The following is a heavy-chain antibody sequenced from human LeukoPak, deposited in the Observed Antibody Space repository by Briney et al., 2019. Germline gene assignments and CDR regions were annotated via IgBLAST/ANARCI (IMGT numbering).Heavy chain of an antibody. D-gene: IGHD2-15*01. J-gene: IGHJ4*02. CDR2: ISASGGVT. CDR3: AKQLGYCSDGSCYFPY. Sequence: GGSLRLSCAASGFTFSSYAMSWVRQVPGKGLEWVSSISASGGVTHYADSVQGRFTISRDNSKSMLCLQMNSLRAEDTAVYYCAKQLGYCSDGSCYFPYWGQGTLVTVSS. V-gene: IGHV3-23*01. CDR1: GFTFSSYA.